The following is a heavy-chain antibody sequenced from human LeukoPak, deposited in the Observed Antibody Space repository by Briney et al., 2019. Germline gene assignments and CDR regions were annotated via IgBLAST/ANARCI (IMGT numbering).Heavy chain of an antibody. CDR3: ARNRAYYDILTGYDD. CDR2: INPNSGGT. D-gene: IGHD3-9*01. V-gene: IGHV1-2*02. CDR1: GYTFTGYY. J-gene: IGHJ4*02. Sequence: ASVKVPCKASGYTFTGYYMHWVRQAPGQGLEWMGWINPNSGGTNYAQKFQGRVTMTRDTSISTAYMELSRLRSDDTAVYYCARNRAYYDILTGYDDWGQGTLVTVSS.